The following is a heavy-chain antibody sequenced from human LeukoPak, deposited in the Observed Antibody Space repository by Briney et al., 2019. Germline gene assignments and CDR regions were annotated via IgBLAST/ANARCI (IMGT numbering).Heavy chain of an antibody. CDR3: ARDAITGTQGPFDY. D-gene: IGHD1-20*01. CDR2: IYYSGST. CDR1: GGSISSYY. Sequence: SETLSLTCTVSGGSISSYYWSWIRQPPGKGLEWIGYIYYSGSTNYNPSLKSRVTISVDTSKNQFSLKLSSVTAADTAVYYCARDAITGTQGPFDYWGQGTLVTVSS. V-gene: IGHV4-59*12. J-gene: IGHJ4*02.